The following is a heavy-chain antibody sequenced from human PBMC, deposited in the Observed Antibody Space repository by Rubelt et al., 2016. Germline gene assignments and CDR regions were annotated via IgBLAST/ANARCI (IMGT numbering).Heavy chain of an antibody. CDR3: SHFYSYGYEGSGY. D-gene: IGHD5-18*01. CDR2: IRSKAYGGTT. V-gene: IGHV3-49*03. CDR1: GFTFGDYA. J-gene: IGHJ4*02. Sequence: EVQLVESGGGLVQPGRSLRLSCTASGFTFGDYAMTWFRQAPGKGLEWVGFIRSKAYGGTTEYAASVKGRLTTSRDDSKSIAYLQMNSLKTEDTAVYYCSHFYSYGYEGSGYWGQGTLVTVSS.